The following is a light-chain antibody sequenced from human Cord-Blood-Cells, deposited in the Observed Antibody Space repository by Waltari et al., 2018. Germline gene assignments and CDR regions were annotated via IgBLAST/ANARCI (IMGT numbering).Light chain of an antibody. J-gene: IGLJ1*01. Sequence: SYVLTQPPPVSVAPGKTARITCGGNNIGSKSVHWYQQKPGQAPVLVVYDDSDRPSRIPERFSGSNSGNTATLTISRGEGWDEADYYCQVWDSSSDHYVFGTGTKVTVL. CDR3: QVWDSSSDHYV. CDR2: DDS. CDR1: NIGSKS. V-gene: IGLV3-21*03.